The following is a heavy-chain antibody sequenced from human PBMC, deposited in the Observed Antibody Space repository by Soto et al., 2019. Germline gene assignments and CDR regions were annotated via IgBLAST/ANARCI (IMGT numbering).Heavy chain of an antibody. D-gene: IGHD3-10*01. CDR1: GGYISNFY. CDR3: ARHELLWFGEGNYHYYMDV. J-gene: IGHJ6*03. V-gene: IGHV4-59*01. Sequence: QVQLQESGPGLVKPSETLSLTCTVSGGYISNFYWSWIRQPPGKGLEWIGYIYYCGSTNYNPSFKSRVSMSADTSMNQVSLRLSSVTAADTPVYYCARHELLWFGEGNYHYYMDVWGRGTTVTVSS. CDR2: IYYCGST.